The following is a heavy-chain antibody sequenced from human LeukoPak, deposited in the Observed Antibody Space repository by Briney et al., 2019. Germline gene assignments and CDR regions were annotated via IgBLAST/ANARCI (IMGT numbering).Heavy chain of an antibody. V-gene: IGHV1-18*01. CDR1: GYTFTSYG. J-gene: IGHJ6*03. D-gene: IGHD3-16*02. CDR3: ARRKGVIVNTYYYYYMDV. Sequence: ASVKVSCKASGYTFTSYGISWVRQAPGQGLEWMGWISAYNGNTSYAQKPQGRVTMTTDTSTSTAYMELRSLRSDDTAVYYCARRKGVIVNTYYYYYMDVWGKGTTVTVSS. CDR2: ISAYNGNT.